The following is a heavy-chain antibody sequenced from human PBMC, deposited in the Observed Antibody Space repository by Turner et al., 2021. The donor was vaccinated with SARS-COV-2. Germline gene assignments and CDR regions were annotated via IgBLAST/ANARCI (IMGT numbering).Heavy chain of an antibody. J-gene: IGHJ6*02. V-gene: IGHV1-24*01. Sequence: QVQLVQSGAEVKQPGASVKVACKVSGYTLTEVSMHWVRQASGKGLEWMRGFGPEDGETLDAQKVEGRVTMTEATSTDTAYMGLSSLRSEDTAVYYCATGGWALRFFGWLYGRDVWGQGTTVTVSS. CDR3: ATGGWALRFFGWLYGRDV. D-gene: IGHD3-9*01. CDR1: GYTLTEVS. CDR2: FGPEDGET.